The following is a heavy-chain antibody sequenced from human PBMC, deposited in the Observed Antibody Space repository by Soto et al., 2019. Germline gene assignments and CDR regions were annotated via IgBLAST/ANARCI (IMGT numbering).Heavy chain of an antibody. V-gene: IGHV4-34*01. CDR3: SRLLPAGTWEKYCYGMGA. J-gene: IGHJ6*02. CDR1: GGSFSGYY. CDR2: INHSGST. D-gene: IGHD1-26*01. Sequence: SETLSLTCAVYGGSFSGYYWSWVRQPPGKGKEWIGQINHSGSTNYNPSLKSLFTISVDTSKSQFSLKLSSVTAADAAASYCSRLLPAGTWEKYCYGMGAWGQRTTVTVSS.